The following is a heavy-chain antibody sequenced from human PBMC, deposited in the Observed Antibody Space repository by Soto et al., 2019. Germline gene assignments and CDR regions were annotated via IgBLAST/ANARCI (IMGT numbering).Heavy chain of an antibody. Sequence: GGSLRLSCAASGFNFHTYSIHWVRQAPYKGLEWVAVISYDGSNKFNADSVKGRFTISRDNSENTLYLQMNSLRADDAAMYYCARERGWYASGYYYGMDVWGQGTAVTVYS. V-gene: IGHV3-30*04. CDR1: GFNFHTYS. CDR3: ARERGWYASGYYYGMDV. CDR2: ISYDGSNK. D-gene: IGHD6-19*01. J-gene: IGHJ6*02.